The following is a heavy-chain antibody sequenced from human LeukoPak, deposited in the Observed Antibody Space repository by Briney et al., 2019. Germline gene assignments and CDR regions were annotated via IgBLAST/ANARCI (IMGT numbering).Heavy chain of an antibody. CDR1: GYTFANYD. D-gene: IGHD3-22*01. J-gene: IGHJ4*02. Sequence: ASVKVSCKASGYTFANYDINWVQQATGQGLEWMGWMNPNSGNTGYAQKFQGRVTITRNTSISTAYMELSSLRSEDTAVYYCARAHYDSSGYYTFDYWGQGTLVTVSS. V-gene: IGHV1-8*03. CDR2: MNPNSGNT. CDR3: ARAHYDSSGYYTFDY.